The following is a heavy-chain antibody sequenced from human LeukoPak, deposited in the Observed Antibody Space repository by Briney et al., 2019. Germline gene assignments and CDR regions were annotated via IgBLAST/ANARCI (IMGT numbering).Heavy chain of an antibody. J-gene: IGHJ4*02. CDR1: RFTVSSSY. CDR3: AKTGNPATGDY. CDR2: IYSGGFT. V-gene: IGHV3-53*01. Sequence: GGSLKLSCAASRFTVSSSYMSWVRQAPGKGLEWVSVIYSGGFTYYADSVKGRFTISRDNSKNTLYLQMNSLRAEDTAVYYCAKTGNPATGDYWGQGTLVTVSS. D-gene: IGHD1-1*01.